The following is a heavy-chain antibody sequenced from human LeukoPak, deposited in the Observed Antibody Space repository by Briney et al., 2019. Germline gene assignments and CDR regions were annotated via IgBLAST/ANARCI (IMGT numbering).Heavy chain of an antibody. CDR1: GDSISPYY. CDR2: VFYTGST. D-gene: IGHD3-22*01. CDR3: ARDYYDSSGPSSY. J-gene: IGHJ4*02. V-gene: IGHV4-59*12. Sequence: PSETLPLTCTVSGDSISPYYWSWIRQPPGGGLEWIGYVFYTGSTNYNPSLKSRVTISVDTSKNQFSLKLSSVTAADTAVYYCARDYYDSSGPSSYWGQGTLVTVSS.